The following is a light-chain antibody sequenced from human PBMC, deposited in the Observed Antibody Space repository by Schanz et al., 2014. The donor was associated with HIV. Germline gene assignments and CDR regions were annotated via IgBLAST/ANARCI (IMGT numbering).Light chain of an antibody. V-gene: IGLV2-14*01. Sequence: QSALTQPPSASGSPGQSVTLSCTGTSSDVGDYNYVSWYQQHPGKAPKIMIYDVSNRPSGVSNRFSGSKSGNTASLTISGLQAEDEADYYCSSYTSSSTDVIFGGGTKLTVL. CDR2: DVS. J-gene: IGLJ2*01. CDR3: SSYTSSSTDVI. CDR1: SSDVGDYNY.